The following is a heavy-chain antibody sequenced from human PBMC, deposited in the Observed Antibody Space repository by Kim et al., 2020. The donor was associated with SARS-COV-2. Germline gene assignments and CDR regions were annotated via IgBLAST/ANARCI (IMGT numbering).Heavy chain of an antibody. CDR2: INPSGGST. J-gene: IGHJ6*02. CDR1: GYTFTSYY. CDR3: ASCERITMVRGETPYGMDV. Sequence: ASVKVSCKASGYTFTSYYMHWVRQAPGQGLEWMGIINPSGGSTTYAQKFQGRVTMTRDTSTSTVYMEVSSLRSEDTAVYYCASCERITMVRGETPYGMDVWGPGTTVTVSS. V-gene: IGHV1-46*01. D-gene: IGHD3-10*01.